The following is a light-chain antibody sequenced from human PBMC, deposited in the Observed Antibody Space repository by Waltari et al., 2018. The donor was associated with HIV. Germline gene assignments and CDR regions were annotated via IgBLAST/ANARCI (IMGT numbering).Light chain of an antibody. CDR2: ADT. J-gene: IGLJ2*01. V-gene: IGLV1-40*01. CDR1: RSNIGAGYF. Sequence: QSALTQPPSVSGAPGQRVTISCTGNRSNIGAGYFVHWYQHLPGTAPKRLVYADTNRPSGVPDPFSGSKSGTSASLVITGLQAEDEADYYCQSYDSSLRASVFGGGTKLTVL. CDR3: QSYDSSLRASV.